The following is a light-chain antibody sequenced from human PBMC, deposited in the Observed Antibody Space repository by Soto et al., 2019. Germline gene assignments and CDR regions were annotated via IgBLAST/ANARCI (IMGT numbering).Light chain of an antibody. J-gene: IGKJ4*01. Sequence: DIQMTQSPSSLSASVGDRVTITCRASQSISSYLNWYQQKPGKAPKLLIYAASSLQSGVPSRFSGSGSGTDFTLTISSLQHEDFDTYYCQQSYSTPFTLGGGTKVDIK. CDR3: QQSYSTPFT. CDR1: QSISSY. CDR2: AAS. V-gene: IGKV1-39*01.